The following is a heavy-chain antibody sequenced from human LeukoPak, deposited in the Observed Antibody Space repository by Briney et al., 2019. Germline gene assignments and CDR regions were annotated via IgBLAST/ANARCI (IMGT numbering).Heavy chain of an antibody. CDR1: GYSFSNYG. D-gene: IGHD7-27*01. V-gene: IGHV3-48*01. CDR2: ISSDRRNI. J-gene: IGHJ4*02. CDR3: ARDLNWACDY. Sequence: PGGSLRLSCAASGYSFSNYGLKWVRQAPGKGLEWVSYISSDRRNIYYADSVKGRFTISRDNAENSLYLQMNSLRAEDTAVYYCARDLNWACDYWGQGTPVTVSS.